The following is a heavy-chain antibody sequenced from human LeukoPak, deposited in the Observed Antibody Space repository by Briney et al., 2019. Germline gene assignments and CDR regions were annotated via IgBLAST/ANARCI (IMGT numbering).Heavy chain of an antibody. D-gene: IGHD5-18*01. CDR2: INHSGST. CDR3: ARGRGLYSYGSYYFDY. Sequence: SETLSLTCAVYGGSFSGYYWSWIRQPPGKGLEWIGGINHSGSTNYNPSLKSRATKSVDTSKNQFSLKMSTASAADTAVYYCARGRGLYSYGSYYFDYWGQGTLVTVSS. CDR1: GGSFSGYY. V-gene: IGHV4-34*01. J-gene: IGHJ4*02.